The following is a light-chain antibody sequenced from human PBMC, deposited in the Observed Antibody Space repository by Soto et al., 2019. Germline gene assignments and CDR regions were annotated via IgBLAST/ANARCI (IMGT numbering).Light chain of an antibody. Sequence: DVVMTQSPLSLPVTLGQPASISCRSSQSLVFSDGNTYLNWFQQRPGQSPRRLIYKVSNRDSGVPDRFSGRGAGTDFTLKISRVEAEDVGVYYCMQGTHLPYTLGQGTKLEIK. J-gene: IGKJ2*01. CDR1: QSLVFSDGNTY. CDR3: MQGTHLPYT. CDR2: KVS. V-gene: IGKV2-30*01.